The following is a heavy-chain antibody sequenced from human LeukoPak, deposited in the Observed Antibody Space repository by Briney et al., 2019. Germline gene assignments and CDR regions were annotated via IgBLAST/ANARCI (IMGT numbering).Heavy chain of an antibody. V-gene: IGHV4-34*01. Sequence: PSETLSLTCAVYGGSFSGYYWSWIRQPPGKGLEWIGEINHSGSTNYNPSLKSRVTISVDTSKNQFSLKLSSVTAADTAVYYCARGGRSSTSCYTFQHWGQGTLVTVSS. CDR3: ARGGRSSTSCYTFQH. CDR1: GGSFSGYY. J-gene: IGHJ1*01. D-gene: IGHD2-2*01. CDR2: INHSGST.